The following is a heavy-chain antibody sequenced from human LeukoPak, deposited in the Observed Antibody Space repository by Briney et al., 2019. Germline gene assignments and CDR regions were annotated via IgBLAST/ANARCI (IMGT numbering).Heavy chain of an antibody. CDR2: IYHSGYT. CDR3: ARHLPGYSNSLWYFDL. Sequence: PSETLSLTCSVSGGSVTSSSYYWSWIRQPPGKGLEWIGYIYHSGYTYYNPSLNSRLAISVDTSKNQFSLKLTSVTAADTTVYYCARHLPGYSNSLWYFDLWGRGTLVTVSS. D-gene: IGHD4-11*01. J-gene: IGHJ2*01. CDR1: GGSVTSSSYY. V-gene: IGHV4-61*01.